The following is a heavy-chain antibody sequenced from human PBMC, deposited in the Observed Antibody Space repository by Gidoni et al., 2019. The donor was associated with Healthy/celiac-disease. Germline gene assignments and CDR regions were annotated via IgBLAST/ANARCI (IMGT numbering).Heavy chain of an antibody. CDR2: IGTAGDT. CDR1: GFTFSSYD. J-gene: IGHJ3*02. V-gene: IGHV3-13*01. Sequence: VQLVESGGDLVQPGGSVRLSCAASGFTFSSYDMHWVRQATGKGLEWVSAIGTAGDTYYPGSVKGRFTISRENAKNSLYLQMNSLRAGDTAVYYCARKSVYSSGEAFDIWGQGTMVTVSS. CDR3: ARKSVYSSGEAFDI. D-gene: IGHD6-19*01.